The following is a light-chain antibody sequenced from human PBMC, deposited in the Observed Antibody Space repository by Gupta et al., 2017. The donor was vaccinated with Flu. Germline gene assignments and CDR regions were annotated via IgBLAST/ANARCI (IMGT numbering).Light chain of an antibody. Sequence: GERATLSCRARQSVSSYLAWYQQKPGKAPRLLIYDASNMATGIPARFSGSGSGTDFTLTISSLEPEDFAVYYCQQRSNWPPAFGGGTKVEIK. CDR1: QSVSSY. CDR2: DAS. V-gene: IGKV3-11*01. J-gene: IGKJ4*01. CDR3: QQRSNWPPA.